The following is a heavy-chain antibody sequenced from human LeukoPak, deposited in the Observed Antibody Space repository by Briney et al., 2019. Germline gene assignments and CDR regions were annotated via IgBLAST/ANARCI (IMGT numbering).Heavy chain of an antibody. CDR2: INQDGSEN. J-gene: IGHJ3*02. CDR1: GFPFKLYW. Sequence: GGSLRLSCAASGFPFKLYWMSWVRQAPGKGLEWVANINQDGSENYYVGSVRGRFTISRDNAKNSLYLQMNRLRGEDTAVYYCARVVTWMERAFDIWGQGTMVTVSS. V-gene: IGHV3-7*04. CDR3: ARVVTWMERAFDI. D-gene: IGHD5-12*01.